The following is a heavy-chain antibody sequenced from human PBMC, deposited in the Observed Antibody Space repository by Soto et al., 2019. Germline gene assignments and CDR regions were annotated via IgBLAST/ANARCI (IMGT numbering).Heavy chain of an antibody. CDR1: GGSISSYY. Sequence: SETLSLTCTVSGGSISSYYWSWIRQPPGKGLEWIGYIYYSGSTNYNPSLKSRVTISVDTSKNQFSLKLSSVTAADAAVYYCARRWGRTFDYWGQGTLVTVSS. CDR3: ARRWGRTFDY. D-gene: IGHD7-27*01. J-gene: IGHJ4*02. CDR2: IYYSGST. V-gene: IGHV4-59*08.